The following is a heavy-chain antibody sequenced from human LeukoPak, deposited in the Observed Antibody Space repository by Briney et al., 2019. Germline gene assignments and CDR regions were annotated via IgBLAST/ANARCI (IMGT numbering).Heavy chain of an antibody. CDR3: ARDLVAVADTYYYYMDV. J-gene: IGHJ6*03. V-gene: IGHV3-21*01. D-gene: IGHD6-19*01. CDR2: ISSSGSYI. Sequence: PGGSLRLSCAASGFTFSSYSMNWVRQAPGKGLEWVSSISSSGSYICYADSVKGRFTISRDNAKNSLYLQMNSLRAEDTAVYYCARDLVAVADTYYYYMDVWGKGTTVTVSS. CDR1: GFTFSSYS.